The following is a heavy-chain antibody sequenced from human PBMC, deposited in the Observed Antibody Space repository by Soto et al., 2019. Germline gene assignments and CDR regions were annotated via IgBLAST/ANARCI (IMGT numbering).Heavy chain of an antibody. V-gene: IGHV3-48*02. J-gene: IGHJ4*02. CDR3: AKGPHTNVGWPYYFES. CDR1: VFSLANYP. Sequence: SLRLSCVASVFSLANYPMNWVRQTPGKGLEWISYSSPRGDTIYYADSVEGRFTISRDNARNSLSLHMSSLRDEDSALYYCAKGPHTNVGWPYYFESWGQGVPVTVSS. D-gene: IGHD6-19*01. CDR2: SSPRGDTI.